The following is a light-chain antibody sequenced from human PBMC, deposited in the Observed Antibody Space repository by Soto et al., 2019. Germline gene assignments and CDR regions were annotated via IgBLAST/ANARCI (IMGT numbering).Light chain of an antibody. Sequence: EIVLTQSPGTLSLSPGERAALSCRASQSVRTYLAWYQQRPGQAPRLLIYDASNRASGIPARFSGSGSGTDFALTISNLEPEDFAVYYCQQRSEWPLTFGGGTKVEI. CDR3: QQRSEWPLT. CDR2: DAS. J-gene: IGKJ4*01. CDR1: QSVRTY. V-gene: IGKV3-11*01.